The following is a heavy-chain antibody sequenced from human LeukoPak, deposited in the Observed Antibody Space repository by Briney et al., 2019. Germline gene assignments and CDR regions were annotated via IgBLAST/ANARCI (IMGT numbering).Heavy chain of an antibody. V-gene: IGHV4-39*01. J-gene: IGHJ4*02. Sequence: PSETLSLTCTVSGGSIRSSSYYWGWIRQPPGKGLEWIGSIYYSGSTHYNPSLKSRVTISIDTSKNHFSLNLTSVTAADTAVYYCARKRDGHSLYYFDYWGQGTLVTVSS. D-gene: IGHD5-24*01. CDR2: IYYSGST. CDR1: GGSIRSSSYY. CDR3: ARKRDGHSLYYFDY.